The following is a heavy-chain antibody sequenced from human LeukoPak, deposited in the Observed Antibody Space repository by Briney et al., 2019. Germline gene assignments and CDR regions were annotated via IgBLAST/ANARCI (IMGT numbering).Heavy chain of an antibody. V-gene: IGHV3-23*01. CDR2: ISASSSI. CDR1: GFTFSSYA. D-gene: IGHD3-22*01. J-gene: IGHJ4*02. Sequence: PGGSLRLSCAASGFTFSSYAMSWVRQAPGKGLEWVSGISASSSIYYADSVKGRFTISRDNSKNTLYLQVNSLRADDTAVYYCAKGSHYDSSGYYYFDYWGQGTLVTVSS. CDR3: AKGSHYDSSGYYYFDY.